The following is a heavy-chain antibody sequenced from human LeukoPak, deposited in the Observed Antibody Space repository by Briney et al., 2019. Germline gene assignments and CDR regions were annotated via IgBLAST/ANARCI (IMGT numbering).Heavy chain of an antibody. CDR2: INHSGST. V-gene: IGHV4-34*01. D-gene: IGHD6-19*01. CDR3: ARAVAGRLDY. J-gene: IGHJ4*02. Sequence: SETLSLTCAVYGGSFSGYYWNWIRQSPVKGLEWIGEINHSGSTNYNPSLKSRVTISVDTSKNQFSLKLASVTAADTAVYYCARAVAGRLDYWGQGTLVTVSS. CDR1: GGSFSGYY.